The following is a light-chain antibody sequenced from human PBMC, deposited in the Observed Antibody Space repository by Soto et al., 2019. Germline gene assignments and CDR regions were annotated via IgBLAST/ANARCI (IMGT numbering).Light chain of an antibody. V-gene: IGLV2-8*01. J-gene: IGLJ2*01. CDR2: EVS. CDR1: SSDVGGGYNY. Sequence: QSALTQPPSASGSPGQSVTLSCTGTSSDVGGGYNYVSWYQHHPGKVPKLMIYEVSKRPSGVPDRFYGSKSGNTASLTVSGLQAEDEADYFCSSYAGNNNLIFGGGTKLTVL. CDR3: SSYAGNNNLI.